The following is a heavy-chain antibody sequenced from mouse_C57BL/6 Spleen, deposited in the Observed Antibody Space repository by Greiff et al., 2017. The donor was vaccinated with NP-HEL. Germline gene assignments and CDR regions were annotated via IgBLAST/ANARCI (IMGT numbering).Heavy chain of an antibody. CDR1: GYTFTSYW. J-gene: IGHJ3*01. V-gene: IGHV1-50*01. CDR3: ARSGMGYGSRTEFAY. D-gene: IGHD1-1*01. CDR2: IDPSDSYT. Sequence: QVQLQQPGAELVKPGASVKLSCKASGYTFTSYWMQWVKQRPGQGLEWIGEIDPSDSYTNYNQKFKGKATLTVDTSSSTAYMQLSSLTSEDSAVYYCARSGMGYGSRTEFAYWGQGTLVTVSA.